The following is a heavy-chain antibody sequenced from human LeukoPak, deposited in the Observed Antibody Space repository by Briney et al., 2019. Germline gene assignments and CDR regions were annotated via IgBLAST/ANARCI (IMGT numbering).Heavy chain of an antibody. D-gene: IGHD2-15*01. J-gene: IGHJ4*02. CDR3: ARDRCSGGRCYRNPSDY. CDR2: ISVYNGNT. Sequence: ASVKVSCKASGYTFTNYGFNWVRQAPGQGLEWMGWISVYNGNTNYAQELQGRVTMTTDTSTSTAYMELRSLRSDDTAVYYCARDRCSGGRCYRNPSDYWGQGTLVTVSS. CDR1: GYTFTNYG. V-gene: IGHV1-18*01.